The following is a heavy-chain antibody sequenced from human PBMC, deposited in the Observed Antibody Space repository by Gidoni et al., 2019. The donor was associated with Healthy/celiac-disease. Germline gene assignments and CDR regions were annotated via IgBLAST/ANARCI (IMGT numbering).Heavy chain of an antibody. CDR3: ATEGRSGYYYGSGLDY. D-gene: IGHD3-10*01. V-gene: IGHV4-61*02. J-gene: IGHJ4*02. Sequence: QVQLQESGPGLVKPSQTLSLTCTVSGGSISSGSYYWSWIRQPAGKGLEWIGRIYTSGSTNYNPSLKSRVTISVDTSKNQFSLKLSSVTAADTAVYYCATEGRSGYYYGSGLDYWGQGTLVTVSS. CDR1: GGSISSGSYY. CDR2: IYTSGST.